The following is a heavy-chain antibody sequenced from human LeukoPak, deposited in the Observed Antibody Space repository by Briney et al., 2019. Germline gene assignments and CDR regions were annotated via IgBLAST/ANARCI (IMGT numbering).Heavy chain of an antibody. J-gene: IGHJ6*02. CDR3: ATDRGIAAAGTVAAQYYYYGMDV. Sequence: ASVKVSCKVSGYTLTELSMHWVRQAPGKGLEWMGGFDPEDGETIYAQKFQGRVTMTEDTSTDTAYMELSSLRSEDTAVYYCATDRGIAAAGTVAAQYYYYGMDVWGQGTTVTVSS. V-gene: IGHV1-24*01. CDR2: FDPEDGET. CDR1: GYTLTELS. D-gene: IGHD6-13*01.